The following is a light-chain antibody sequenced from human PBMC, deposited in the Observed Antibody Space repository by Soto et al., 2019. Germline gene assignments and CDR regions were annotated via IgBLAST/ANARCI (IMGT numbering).Light chain of an antibody. CDR2: GAF. CDR1: QGIRND. J-gene: IGKJ1*01. CDR3: HQYHIYSWT. V-gene: IGKV1-6*01. Sequence: AIQMTQSPSSLSASVGDRVTITCRASQGIRNDLGWYQQKPGNAPKLLIYGAFNLQTGVPSRFSGSGFGTDFTLTISSLQPEDFAIYYCHQYHIYSWTFGQGTNVDIK.